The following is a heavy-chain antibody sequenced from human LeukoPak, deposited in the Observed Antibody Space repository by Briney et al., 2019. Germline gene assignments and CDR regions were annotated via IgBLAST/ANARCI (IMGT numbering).Heavy chain of an antibody. Sequence: GGSLRLSCAASEFTYSAYAMSWVRQAPGKGLEWVSTISGDGRSTFYADFVKGRFTISRDDSKTTLFLQMNSLRAEDTAIYYCARRYGGWGAFDIWGQGTVVTVSS. CDR3: ARRYGGWGAFDI. J-gene: IGHJ3*02. V-gene: IGHV3-23*01. D-gene: IGHD4-23*01. CDR1: EFTYSAYA. CDR2: ISGDGRST.